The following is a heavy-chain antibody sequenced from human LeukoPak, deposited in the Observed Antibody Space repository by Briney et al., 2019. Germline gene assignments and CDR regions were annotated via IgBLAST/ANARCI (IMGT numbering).Heavy chain of an antibody. J-gene: IGHJ5*02. V-gene: IGHV3-7*01. D-gene: IGHD2-8*01. CDR3: ARDSAETYCTNGVCYGEFDP. Sequence: GGSLRLSCAASGFTFSSYWMSWVRQAPGKGLEWVANIKQDGSEKYYVDSVKGRFTISRDNAKNSLYLQMNSLRAEDTAVYYCARDSAETYCTNGVCYGEFDPWGQGTLVTVSS. CDR1: GFTFSSYW. CDR2: IKQDGSEK.